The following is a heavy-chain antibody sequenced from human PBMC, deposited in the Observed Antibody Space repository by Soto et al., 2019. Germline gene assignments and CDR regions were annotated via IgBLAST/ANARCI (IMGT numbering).Heavy chain of an antibody. J-gene: IGHJ4*02. CDR3: ARVFHDYSNYGDLFDY. CDR1: GGSISSYY. D-gene: IGHD4-4*01. Sequence: QVQLQESGPGLVKPSETLSLTCTVSGGSISSYYWSWIRQPAGKGLEWIGRIYTSGSTNYNPSLKSRVTMSVDTSKNQSSLKLSSVTAADTAVYYCARVFHDYSNYGDLFDYWGQGTLVTVSS. V-gene: IGHV4-4*07. CDR2: IYTSGST.